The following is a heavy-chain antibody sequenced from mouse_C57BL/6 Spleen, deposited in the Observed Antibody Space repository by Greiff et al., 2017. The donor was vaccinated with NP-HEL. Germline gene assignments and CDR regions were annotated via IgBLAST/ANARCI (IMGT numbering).Heavy chain of an antibody. D-gene: IGHD2-4*01. Sequence: QVQLQQPGTELVKPGASVKLSCKASGYTFTSYWMHWVKQRPGQGLEWIGNINPSNGGTNYNAKFTSKATLTVDKSSSTAYMQLSSLTSEDSAVYYCARRVYDYEGYFDVWGTGTTVTVSS. CDR3: ARRVYDYEGYFDV. CDR2: INPSNGGT. CDR1: GYTFTSYW. V-gene: IGHV1-53*01. J-gene: IGHJ1*03.